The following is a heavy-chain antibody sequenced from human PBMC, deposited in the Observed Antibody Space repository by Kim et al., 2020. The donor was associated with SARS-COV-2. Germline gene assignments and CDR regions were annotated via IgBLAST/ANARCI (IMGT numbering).Heavy chain of an antibody. D-gene: IGHD2-15*01. V-gene: IGHV3-23*01. CDR3: AKGYCSGGSRYSIDY. Sequence: GGSLRLSCAASGFTFSSYAMSWVRQAPGKGLEWVSAISGSGGSTYYADSVKGRFTISRDNSKNTLYLQMNSLRAEDTAVYYCAKGYCSGGSRYSIDYWGQGTLVTVSS. J-gene: IGHJ4*02. CDR2: ISGSGGST. CDR1: GFTFSSYA.